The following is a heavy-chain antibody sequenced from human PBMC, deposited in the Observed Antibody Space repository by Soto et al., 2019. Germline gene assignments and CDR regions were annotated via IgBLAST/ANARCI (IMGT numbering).Heavy chain of an antibody. Sequence: EVQLLESGGGLVQPGGSLRLSCAASGFTFSSYAMSWVRQARGKGLEWVSAISGSGGSTYYADSVKGRFTISRDNSKNTLYLQMNSLRAEDTAVYYCAKDPGDYDYICGSYRPSDYWGQGTLVTVSS. D-gene: IGHD3-16*02. CDR3: AKDPGDYDYICGSYRPSDY. CDR1: GFTFSSYA. J-gene: IGHJ4*02. V-gene: IGHV3-23*01. CDR2: ISGSGGST.